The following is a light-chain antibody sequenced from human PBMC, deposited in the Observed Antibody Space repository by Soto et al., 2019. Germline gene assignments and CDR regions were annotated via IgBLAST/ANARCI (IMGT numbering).Light chain of an antibody. CDR1: QSVSSNY. V-gene: IGKV3-20*01. Sequence: ELGLTQSPGTLSVSQGERAILSCRASQSVSSNYLAWYQQNPGQAPRLLIYAASSRATGIPDRFSGSGSGTDFTLTIRRLEPEDFAVYYCQQYGRSPWTFGQGTKVDIK. CDR3: QQYGRSPWT. CDR2: AAS. J-gene: IGKJ1*01.